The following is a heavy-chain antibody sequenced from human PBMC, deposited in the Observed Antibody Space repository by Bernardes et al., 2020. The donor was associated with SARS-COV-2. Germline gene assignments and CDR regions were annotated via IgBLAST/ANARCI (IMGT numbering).Heavy chain of an antibody. CDR2: ISSSGENT. V-gene: IGHV3-64D*06. CDR3: VKFTINGGSVDC. Sequence: GGSLRLSCSASGFTFSTYAMHWVRRAPGKGLEYVSAISSSGENTYYADSVKGRFSISRDNSKNMLFLQMSSLRTEDTALYYCVKFTINGGSVDCWGQGTLVTVSS. CDR1: GFTFSTYA. D-gene: IGHD3-10*01. J-gene: IGHJ4*02.